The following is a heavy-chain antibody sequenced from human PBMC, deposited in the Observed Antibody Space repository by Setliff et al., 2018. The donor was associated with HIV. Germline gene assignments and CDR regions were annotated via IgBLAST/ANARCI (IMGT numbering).Heavy chain of an antibody. CDR2: MNPNCGIT. D-gene: IGHD6-13*01. CDR1: GSTFSTYD. Sequence: ASVKVSCKPSGSTFSTYDINWVRQATGQGREWMGWMNPNCGITGYAQTFQGRVTMTRNTSISTAYMELSSLRSDDTAVYYCASSWSRIRYYGMDVWG. J-gene: IGHJ6*01. V-gene: IGHV1-8*01. CDR3: ASSWSRIRYYGMDV.